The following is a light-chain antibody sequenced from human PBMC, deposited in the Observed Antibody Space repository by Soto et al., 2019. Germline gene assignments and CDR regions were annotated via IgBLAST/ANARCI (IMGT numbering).Light chain of an antibody. V-gene: IGLV1-40*01. CDR2: DNN. CDR3: QSFDSSLSGYV. CDR1: SSNIGAGSA. J-gene: IGLJ1*01. Sequence: QSVLTQPPSVSGAPGQRVTISCTGSSSNIGAGSAVHWYQQLPGTAPKLLIYDNNSRPSGVPDRFSGSKSDTSASLAITGLQAGDEADYYCQSFDSSLSGYVFGTGTKVTVL.